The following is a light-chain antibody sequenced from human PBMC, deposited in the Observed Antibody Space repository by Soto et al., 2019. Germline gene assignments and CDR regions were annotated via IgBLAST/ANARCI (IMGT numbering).Light chain of an antibody. CDR2: GVS. CDR1: QTISRY. V-gene: IGKV1-39*01. J-gene: IGKJ1*01. Sequence: DIQMTQSPSSLSATVGDRVTITCRASQTISRYLNWYQQKPGKAPKLLIYGVSSLQSGVPSRFSGSGSGTDFTLTISSLQPEDFATYYCQQSYSSPQRTFGQGTKVEVK. CDR3: QQSYSSPQRT.